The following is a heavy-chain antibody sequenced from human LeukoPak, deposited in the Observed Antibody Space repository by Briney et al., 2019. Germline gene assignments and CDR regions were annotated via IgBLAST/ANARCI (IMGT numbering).Heavy chain of an antibody. D-gene: IGHD3-16*01. CDR3: ARQITSHGTWGWDVIDY. J-gene: IGHJ4*02. V-gene: IGHV4-59*02. Sequence: SETLSLTCTVSGGSVSSYYWSWIRRPPGRGLEWIAYLSHSGSSDSNPSLTSRVTTLVDTSMNQFSLKLTSVTAADTAVYYCARQITSHGTWGWDVIDYWGQGTLVTVSS. CDR1: GGSVSSYY. CDR2: LSHSGSS.